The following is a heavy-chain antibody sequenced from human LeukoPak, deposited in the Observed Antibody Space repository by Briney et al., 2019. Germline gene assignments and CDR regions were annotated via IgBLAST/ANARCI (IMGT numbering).Heavy chain of an antibody. J-gene: IGHJ4*02. V-gene: IGHV3-23*01. CDR3: AREVSEGFDF. Sequence: GGSLRLSCAASGFTFSSYAMSWVRQAPGKGLEWVSAISGSGGSTYYADSVKGQFTISRDNSKNTLYLQMNSLRAEDTALYYCAREVSEGFDFWGQGTLVTVSS. CDR2: ISGSGGST. D-gene: IGHD3-22*01. CDR1: GFTFSSYA.